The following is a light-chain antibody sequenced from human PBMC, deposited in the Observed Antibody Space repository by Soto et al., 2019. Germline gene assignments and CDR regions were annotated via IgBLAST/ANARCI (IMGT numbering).Light chain of an antibody. CDR3: KQYGSSPGT. Sequence: EIVLTQSPDTLSLSPGERATLSCRASQSVSANYLAWYQQKPGQAPRLLIYGASSRATGIPDRFSGSGSGTDFTLTISRLEPEDFAVYYCKQYGSSPGTFGQGTKVEIK. J-gene: IGKJ1*01. V-gene: IGKV3-20*01. CDR1: QSVSANY. CDR2: GAS.